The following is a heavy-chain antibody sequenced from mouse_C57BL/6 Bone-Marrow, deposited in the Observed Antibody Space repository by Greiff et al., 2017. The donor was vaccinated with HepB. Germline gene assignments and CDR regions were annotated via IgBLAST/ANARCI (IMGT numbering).Heavy chain of an antibody. CDR1: GYTFTSYW. D-gene: IGHD6-2*01. CDR3: ARGLPYYVDY. J-gene: IGHJ2*01. V-gene: IGHV1-50*01. Sequence: QVQLQQPGAELVKPGASVKLSCKASGYTFTSYWMQWVKQRPGQGLEWIGEIDPSDSYTNYNQKFKGKATLTVDTSSSTAYMQLSSLTSEDSAVYYCARGLPYYVDYWGQGTTLTVSS. CDR2: IDPSDSYT.